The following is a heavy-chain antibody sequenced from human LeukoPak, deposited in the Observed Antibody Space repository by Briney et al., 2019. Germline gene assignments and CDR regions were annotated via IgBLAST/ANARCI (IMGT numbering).Heavy chain of an antibody. V-gene: IGHV3-7*03. Sequence: GGSLRLSCAASGFIFTDYWMYWVRQAPGRGLAWVANIKEDGSEKNYVDSVKGRFTISRDNAKNSVYLQMNSLRAEDTALYYCTRRSGYSYGDAFDIWGQGTMVTVSS. CDR1: GFIFTDYW. CDR2: IKEDGSEK. J-gene: IGHJ3*02. CDR3: TRRSGYSYGDAFDI. D-gene: IGHD5-18*01.